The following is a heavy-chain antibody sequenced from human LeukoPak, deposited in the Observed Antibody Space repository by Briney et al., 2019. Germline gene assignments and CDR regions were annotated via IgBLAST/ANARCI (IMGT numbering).Heavy chain of an antibody. Sequence: SETLSLTCTVSGGSISSSSYYWGWIRQPPGKGLEWIGSIYYSGSTYYNPSLKSRVTISVDTSKNQFSLKLSSVTAADTAVYDCARQSITRLRLGELSLGRGGDFDYWGQGTLVTVSS. J-gene: IGHJ4*02. V-gene: IGHV4-39*01. CDR1: GGSISSSSYY. D-gene: IGHD3-16*02. CDR3: ARQSITRLRLGELSLGRGGDFDY. CDR2: IYYSGST.